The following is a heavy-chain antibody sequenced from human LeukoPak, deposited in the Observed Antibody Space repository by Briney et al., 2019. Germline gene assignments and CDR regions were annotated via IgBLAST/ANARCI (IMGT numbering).Heavy chain of an antibody. CDR3: ARQMYYYDSSGYYFDY. CDR2: IWYDGSNK. Sequence: GRSLRLSCAASGFTFSSYGMHWVRQAPGKGLEWVAVIWYDGSNKYYADSVKGRFTISRDNSKNTLYLQMNSLRAEDTAVYYCARQMYYYDSSGYYFDYRGQGTLVNVSS. D-gene: IGHD3-22*01. V-gene: IGHV3-33*01. J-gene: IGHJ4*02. CDR1: GFTFSSYG.